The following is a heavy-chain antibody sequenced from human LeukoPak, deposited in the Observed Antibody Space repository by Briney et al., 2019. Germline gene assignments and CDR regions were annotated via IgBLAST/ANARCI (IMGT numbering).Heavy chain of an antibody. J-gene: IGHJ4*02. V-gene: IGHV1-2*02. CDR3: ARGRNIEMTTMSGGSDY. D-gene: IGHD5-24*01. Sequence: GASVKVSCKASGYTFTDYYMHWVRQAPGHGLEWMGWINPNSGGSNYAQKFQGRVSMTRDSSISTAYMDLSDLRSDDTAVYSCARGRNIEMTTMSGGSDYWGQGTLVTVSS. CDR2: INPNSGGS. CDR1: GYTFTDYY.